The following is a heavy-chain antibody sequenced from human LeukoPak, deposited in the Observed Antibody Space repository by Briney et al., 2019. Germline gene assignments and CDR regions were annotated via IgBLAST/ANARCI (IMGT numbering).Heavy chain of an antibody. D-gene: IGHD6-13*01. CDR2: INPSGGST. J-gene: IGHJ4*02. Sequence: GASVKVSCKASGYTFTSYYMHWVRQAPGQGLEWMGIINPSGGSTSYAQKSQGRVTMTRDMSTSTVYMELSSLRSEDTAVYYCARDRAIYAIAAAGTFDYWGQGTLVTVSS. V-gene: IGHV1-46*01. CDR1: GYTFTSYY. CDR3: ARDRAIYAIAAAGTFDY.